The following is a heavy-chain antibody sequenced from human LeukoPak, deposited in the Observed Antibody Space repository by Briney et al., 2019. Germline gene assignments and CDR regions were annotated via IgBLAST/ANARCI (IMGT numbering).Heavy chain of an antibody. CDR2: IWYDGSNK. CDR3: ARDSNAYCSGGSCPLLY. Sequence: PGRSLRLSCAASGFTFSSYGMHWVRQAPGKGLEWVAVIWYDGSNKYYAYSVKGRFTISRDNSKNTLYLQMNSLRAEDTAVYYCARDSNAYCSGGSCPLLYWGQGTLVTVSS. J-gene: IGHJ4*02. D-gene: IGHD2-15*01. V-gene: IGHV3-33*01. CDR1: GFTFSSYG.